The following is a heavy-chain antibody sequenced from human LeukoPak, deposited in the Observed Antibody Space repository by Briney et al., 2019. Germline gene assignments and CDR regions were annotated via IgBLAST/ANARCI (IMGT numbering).Heavy chain of an antibody. J-gene: IGHJ6*03. D-gene: IGHD6-19*01. CDR2: IYTSGST. CDR1: GGSISSYY. V-gene: IGHV4-4*07. Sequence: SETLSLTCTVSGGSISSYYWSWIRQPAGKGLEWISRIYTSGSTNYNPSLKSRVTMSVDTSKNQFSLKLSSVTAADTAVYYCARVRLGIAVAGKYYYYYMDVWGKGTTVTVSS. CDR3: ARVRLGIAVAGKYYYYYMDV.